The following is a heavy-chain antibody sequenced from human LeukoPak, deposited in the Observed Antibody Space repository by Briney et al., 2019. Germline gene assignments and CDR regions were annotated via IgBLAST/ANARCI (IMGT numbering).Heavy chain of an antibody. CDR2: IYTSGST. V-gene: IGHV4-4*09. CDR3: ARLGSSTTCYIACYYYMDV. D-gene: IGHD2-2*02. J-gene: IGHJ6*03. CDR1: GGSIRSYY. Sequence: SETLSLTCTVAGGSIRSYYWSWIRQPPGKGLEWIGYIYTSGSTTYNPSLKSRVTISVDTSKIQFSLKLSSVTAADTAVYYCARLGSSTTCYIACYYYMDVWGKGTTVTVSS.